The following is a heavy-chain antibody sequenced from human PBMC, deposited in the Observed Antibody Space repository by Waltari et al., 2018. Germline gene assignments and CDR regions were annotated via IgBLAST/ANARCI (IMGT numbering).Heavy chain of an antibody. D-gene: IGHD3-16*01. CDR2: IYYSGSS. J-gene: IGHJ4*02. Sequence: QQESGPSLVKPSETLSLTCTVSYWSISSRSYYWGWIRLAPGKGLEWSGHIYYSGSSYHYPSLKSRITMSVDSSKNQCPLTLSSVTAADTAVYYCSRVLIRTSGLNFDSCGQGSLVTVSS. CDR1: YWSISSRSYY. CDR3: SRVLIRTSGLNFDS. V-gene: IGHV4-39*06.